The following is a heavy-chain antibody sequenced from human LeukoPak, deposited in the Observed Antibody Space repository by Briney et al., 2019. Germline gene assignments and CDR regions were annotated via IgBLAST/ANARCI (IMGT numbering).Heavy chain of an antibody. V-gene: IGHV1-46*01. CDR2: INPSGGST. CDR3: ARGRFVGDFYSPFGY. Sequence: GASVTVSCKASGYTFTSYYMHWVRQAPGQGLEWMGIINPSGGSTSYAQKFQGRVTMTRDTSTSTVYMELSSLRSEDTAGYYCARGRFVGDFYSPFGYWGQGTLVTVSS. CDR1: GYTFTSYY. J-gene: IGHJ4*02. D-gene: IGHD2-21*02.